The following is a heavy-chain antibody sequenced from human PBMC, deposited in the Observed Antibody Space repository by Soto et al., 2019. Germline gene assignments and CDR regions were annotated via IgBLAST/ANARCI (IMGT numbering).Heavy chain of an antibody. CDR2: IYYSGST. D-gene: IGHD4-17*01. V-gene: IGHV4-59*01. J-gene: IGHJ4*02. Sequence: SETLSLTCTVSGGSISSYYWSWIRQPPGKGLEWIGYIYYSGSTNYNPSLKSRVTISVDTSKNQFSLKLSSVTAADTAVYYCARKSYGGIDYWGQGTLVTVSS. CDR1: GGSISSYY. CDR3: ARKSYGGIDY.